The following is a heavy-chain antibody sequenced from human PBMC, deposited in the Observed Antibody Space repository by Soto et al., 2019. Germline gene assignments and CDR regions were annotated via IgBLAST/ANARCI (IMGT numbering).Heavy chain of an antibody. D-gene: IGHD3-10*01. J-gene: IGHJ5*02. CDR3: ARDLNYYGREAWLDP. CDR2: ISFSGST. CDR1: GGSISSDDYY. Sequence: PSETLSLTCTVSGGSISSDDYYWSWIRQPPGKGLEWIGYISFSGSTKYNPSLKSRATISLDTSKNQFSLKLTSVTAADTAVYYCARDLNYYGREAWLDPWGQGTLVTVSS. V-gene: IGHV4-30-4*01.